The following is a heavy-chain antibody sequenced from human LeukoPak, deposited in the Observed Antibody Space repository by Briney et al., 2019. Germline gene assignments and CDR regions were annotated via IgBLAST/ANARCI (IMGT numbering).Heavy chain of an antibody. Sequence: SETLSLTCTVSGGSISSYYWSWIRQPPGKGLEWIGYIYYSGSTNYNPSLKSRVIISVDTSKNQFSLILSSVTAADTAVYYCARQERYYGSGSYTYFQHWGQGTLVTVSS. V-gene: IGHV4-59*08. J-gene: IGHJ1*01. D-gene: IGHD3-10*01. CDR3: ARQERYYGSGSYTYFQH. CDR2: IYYSGST. CDR1: GGSISSYY.